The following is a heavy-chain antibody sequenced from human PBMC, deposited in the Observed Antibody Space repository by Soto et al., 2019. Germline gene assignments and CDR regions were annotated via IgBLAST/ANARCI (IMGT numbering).Heavy chain of an antibody. CDR2: ISGNGEII. V-gene: IGHV3-11*01. CDR3: ARDVDADFRTDFDY. Sequence: GSLRLSCAVSGLTFSNFWMSWIRRAPGKGLEWISYISGNGEIIQYAASARGRFTISRDNAENSVYLEMDSLRAEDTALYYCARDVDADFRTDFDYWGRGTLVTVSS. CDR1: GLTFSNFW. J-gene: IGHJ4*02. D-gene: IGHD4-17*01.